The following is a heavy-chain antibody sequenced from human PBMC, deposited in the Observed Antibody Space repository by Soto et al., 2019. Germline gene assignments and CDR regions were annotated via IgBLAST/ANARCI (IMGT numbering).Heavy chain of an antibody. J-gene: IGHJ4*02. CDR2: ISAYNGNT. Sequence: QVRLVQSGAEVKKPGASVKVSCKASGYTFTSYGISWVRQAPGQGLEWMGWISAYNGNTNYAQKLQGRVTMTTDTSTSTAYMELRSLRSDDTAVYYCARVKSPYDFWSGSDYWGQGTLVTVSS. V-gene: IGHV1-18*01. CDR1: GYTFTSYG. D-gene: IGHD3-3*01. CDR3: ARVKSPYDFWSGSDY.